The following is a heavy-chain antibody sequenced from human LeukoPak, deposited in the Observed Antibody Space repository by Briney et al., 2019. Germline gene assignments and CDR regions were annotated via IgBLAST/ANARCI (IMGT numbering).Heavy chain of an antibody. J-gene: IGHJ4*02. CDR3: AKTMVRGVIVY. CDR2: ISGSGGST. D-gene: IGHD3-10*01. CDR1: GFTFSSYT. V-gene: IGHV3-23*01. Sequence: TGGSLRLSCAASGFTFSSYTMSWVRQAPGKGLEWVSAISGSGGSTYYADSVKGRFTISRDNSKNTLYLQMNSLRAEDTAVYYCAKTMVRGVIVYWGRGTLVTVSS.